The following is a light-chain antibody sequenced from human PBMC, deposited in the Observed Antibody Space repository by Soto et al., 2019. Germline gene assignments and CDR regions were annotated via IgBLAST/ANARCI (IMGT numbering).Light chain of an antibody. CDR2: SAV. CDR1: QSVSSN. V-gene: IGKV3-15*01. J-gene: IGKJ1*01. CDR3: QQYNNWPRT. Sequence: EIVMTQSPATLSVSPGERATLSCRASQSVSSNLAWYQQKAGQAPRLLVSSAVTRATGIPARSSGSGSGTEFTLTISSLQSEDFAVYYCQQYNNWPRTFGQGTKVDIK.